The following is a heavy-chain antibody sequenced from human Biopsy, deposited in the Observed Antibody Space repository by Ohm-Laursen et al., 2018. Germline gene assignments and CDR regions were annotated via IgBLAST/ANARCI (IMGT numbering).Heavy chain of an antibody. CDR2: NIPILGTG. J-gene: IGHJ1*01. D-gene: IGHD3-9*01. CDR3: ATKLTGYFHH. CDR1: GGTFSKYG. Sequence: VASVKVSCKVPGGTFSKYGVNWVRQAPGQGLEWLGGNIPILGTGNYAPMFHCRVTVVADTSTSTATMELRSLRPDDTAVYYCATKLTGYFHHWGQGTLVIVSS. V-gene: IGHV1-69*06.